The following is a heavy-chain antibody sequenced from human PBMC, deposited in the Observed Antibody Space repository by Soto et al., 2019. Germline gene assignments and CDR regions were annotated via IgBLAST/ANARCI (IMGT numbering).Heavy chain of an antibody. Sequence: QVQLVQSGAEVKKPGSSVKVSCKASGGTFSSYAIRWVRQAPGQGLEWMGGIIPIFGTANYAQKFQGRVTITADETTSTAYMERSSLRAEDTVVYYWATADMGTYYYGLDVWGQGTTVTVSS. CDR2: IIPIFGTA. D-gene: IGHD5-18*01. V-gene: IGHV1-69*12. CDR3: ATADMGTYYYGLDV. CDR1: GGTFSSYA. J-gene: IGHJ6*02.